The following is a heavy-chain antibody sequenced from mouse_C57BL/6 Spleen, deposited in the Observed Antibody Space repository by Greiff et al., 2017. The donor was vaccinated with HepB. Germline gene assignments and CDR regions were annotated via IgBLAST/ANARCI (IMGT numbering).Heavy chain of an antibody. CDR1: GFTFSDYY. J-gene: IGHJ4*01. V-gene: IGHV5-16*01. CDR2: INYDGSST. Sequence: DVQLVESEGGLVQPGSSMKLSCTASGFTFSDYYMAWVRQVPEKGLEWVANINYDGSSTYYLDSLKSRFIISRDNAKNILYLQMSSLKSEDTATYYCARERVYEGDYAMDYWGQGTSVTVSS. CDR3: ARERVYEGDYAMDY. D-gene: IGHD2-3*01.